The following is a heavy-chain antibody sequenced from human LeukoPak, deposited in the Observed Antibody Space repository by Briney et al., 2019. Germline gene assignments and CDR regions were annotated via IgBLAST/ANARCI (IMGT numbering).Heavy chain of an antibody. V-gene: IGHV4-59*01. CDR1: GGSISSYY. Sequence: SETLSLTCTVSGGSISSYYWSWIRQPPGKGLEWIGYIYYSGSTNYNPSLKSRVTISVDTSKNQFSLKLSSVTAADTAVYYCARGGYSSGFYYFDYWGQGILVTVSS. D-gene: IGHD2-15*01. CDR2: IYYSGST. J-gene: IGHJ4*02. CDR3: ARGGYSSGFYYFDY.